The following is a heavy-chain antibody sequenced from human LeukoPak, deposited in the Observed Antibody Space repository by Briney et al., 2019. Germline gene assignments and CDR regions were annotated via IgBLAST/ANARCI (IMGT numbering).Heavy chain of an antibody. J-gene: IGHJ5*02. D-gene: IGHD6-13*01. CDR3: AGSSSWYNWFDP. CDR1: GGSVSSGSYY. Sequence: SETLSLTCTVSGGSVSSGSYYWSWIRQPPGKGLEWIGYIYYSGSTNYNPSLKSRVTISVDTSKNQFSLKLSSVTAADTAVYYCAGSSSWYNWFDPWGQGTLVTVSS. CDR2: IYYSGST. V-gene: IGHV4-61*01.